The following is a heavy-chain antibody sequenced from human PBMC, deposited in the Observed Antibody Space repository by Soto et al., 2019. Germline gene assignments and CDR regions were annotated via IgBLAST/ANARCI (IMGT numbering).Heavy chain of an antibody. CDR3: ASSSYDFWSGYITYPFVP. V-gene: IGHV3-33*01. D-gene: IGHD3-3*01. J-gene: IGHJ5*02. CDR2: IWYDGSNK. CDR1: GFTFSSYG. Sequence: QVQLVESGGGVAQPGRSLRLSCAASGFTFSSYGMHWVRQAPGKGLEWVAVIWYDGSNKYYADSVKGRFTISRDNSKNTLYLQMNSLRAEHTAVYYCASSSYDFWSGYITYPFVPWGQGTLVTVSS.